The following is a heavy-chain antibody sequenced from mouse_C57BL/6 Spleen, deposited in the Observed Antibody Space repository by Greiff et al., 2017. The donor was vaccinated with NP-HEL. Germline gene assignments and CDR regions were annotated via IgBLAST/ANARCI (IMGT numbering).Heavy chain of an antibody. CDR3: ARSPYDEFAY. J-gene: IGHJ3*01. CDR2: IYPGDGDT. Sequence: VQLQQSGPELVKPGASVKISCKASGYAFSSSWMNWVKQRPGKGLEWIGRIYPGDGDTNYNGKFKGKATLTADKSSSTAYMQLSSRTSEDSAVDFCARSPYDEFAYWGQGTLVTVSA. D-gene: IGHD2-12*01. CDR1: GYAFSSSW. V-gene: IGHV1-82*01.